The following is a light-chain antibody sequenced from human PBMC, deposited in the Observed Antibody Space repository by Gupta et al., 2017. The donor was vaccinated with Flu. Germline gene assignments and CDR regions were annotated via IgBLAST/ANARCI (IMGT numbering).Light chain of an antibody. CDR1: NY. CDR3: DSSPGSQKLGV. J-gene: IGLJ3*02. CDR2: AVT. V-gene: IGLV2-8*01. Sequence: NYVSWYKQHAGKAPKLIIYAVTERPSGVPERFSGSKSGNTTSPPVSGPQAGDEADHVCDSSPGSQKLGVFGGGTKLT.